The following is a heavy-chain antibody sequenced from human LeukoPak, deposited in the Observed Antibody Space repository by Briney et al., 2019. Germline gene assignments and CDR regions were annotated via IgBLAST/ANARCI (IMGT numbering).Heavy chain of an antibody. CDR1: GFTFSDYY. V-gene: IGHV3-11*04. CDR2: ISSSGSTI. CDR3: ARGSIENTYYYDSSSSAIWAADY. D-gene: IGHD3-22*01. Sequence: KPGGSLRLSCAASGFTFSDYYMSWIRQAPGKGLERVSYISSSGSTIYYADSVKGRFTISRDNAKNSLYLQMNSLRAEDTAVYCCARGSIENTYYYDSSSSAIWAADYWGQGTLVTVSS. J-gene: IGHJ4*02.